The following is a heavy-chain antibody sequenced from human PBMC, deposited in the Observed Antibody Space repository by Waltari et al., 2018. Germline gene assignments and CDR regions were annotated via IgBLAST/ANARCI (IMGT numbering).Heavy chain of an antibody. CDR2: INHSPNG. V-gene: IGHV4-34*01. Sequence: QVHLQQWGAGFLQPSETLSLTCAVYGGSFRGYYWGWVRQPPGKGLEWIGAINHSPNGNYNPSLRSRVSMSVDTSKNQFSLRLSSVTAADTAVYYCVRLEDCTGPGGNCYSGDPFAMDVWGQGATVTVSS. CDR1: GGSFRGYY. J-gene: IGHJ6*02. CDR3: VRLEDCTGPGGNCYSGDPFAMDV. D-gene: IGHD2-15*01.